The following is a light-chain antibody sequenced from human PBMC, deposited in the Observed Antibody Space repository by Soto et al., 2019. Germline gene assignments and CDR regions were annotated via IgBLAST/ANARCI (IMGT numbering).Light chain of an antibody. CDR2: KAS. Sequence: DIQMTQSPSTLSASVGDRVTITCRASQSISSWLAWYQQKPGKAPKLLIHKASSLQSGVPSRFSGSGSGTEFTLTISSLDPDDIATYYCQQYNGYGRFGQGTKVEIK. V-gene: IGKV1-5*03. CDR3: QQYNGYGR. CDR1: QSISSW. J-gene: IGKJ1*01.